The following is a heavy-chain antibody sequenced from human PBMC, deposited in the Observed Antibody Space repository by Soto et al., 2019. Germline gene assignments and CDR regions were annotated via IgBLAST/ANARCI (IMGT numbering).Heavy chain of an antibody. CDR2: IIPIFGTA. V-gene: IGHV1-69*13. Sequence: GASVKVSCKASGGTFSSYAISWVRQAPGQGLEWMGGIIPIFGTANYAQKFQGRVTITADESTSTAYMELSSLRSEDTAVYYCARDRDCSSTSCYDRYYYYGMDVWGQGTTVTVSS. D-gene: IGHD2-2*01. J-gene: IGHJ6*02. CDR3: ARDRDCSSTSCYDRYYYYGMDV. CDR1: GGTFSSYA.